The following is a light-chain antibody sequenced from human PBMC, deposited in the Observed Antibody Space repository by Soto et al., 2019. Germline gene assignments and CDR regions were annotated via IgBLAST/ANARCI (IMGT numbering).Light chain of an antibody. CDR3: MQSTQLPPT. J-gene: IGKJ5*01. Sequence: DVVMTQTPLSLSVAPGQPASISCKSSHSLLHITGETFLFWYLQKPGQSPQHLIYEVSTRVSGVPDRFSGSGSGTDFTLEISRVETDDVGIYYCMQSTQLPPTFGQGTRLGIE. CDR2: EVS. V-gene: IGKV2D-29*02. CDR1: HSLLHITGETF.